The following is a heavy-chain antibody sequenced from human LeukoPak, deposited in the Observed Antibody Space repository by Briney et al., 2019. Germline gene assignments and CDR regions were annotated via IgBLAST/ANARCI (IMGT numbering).Heavy chain of an antibody. J-gene: IGHJ3*01. D-gene: IGHD3-22*01. CDR3: ARDNYDSSGYYEHALDL. Sequence: SETLSLTCTVSGGSISSGDYYWTWIRQPPGKGLEWIAYIYYTGSTYYNPSLKSRVTISVDTSKNQFPLKMTSLTAADTAVYYCARDNYDSSGYYEHALDLWGQGTMVTVSS. CDR1: GGSISSGDYY. V-gene: IGHV4-30-4*01. CDR2: IYYTGST.